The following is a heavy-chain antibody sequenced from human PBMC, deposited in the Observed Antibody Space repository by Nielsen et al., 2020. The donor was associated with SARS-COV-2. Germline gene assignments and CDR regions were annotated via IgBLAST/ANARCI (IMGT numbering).Heavy chain of an antibody. CDR3: ARESMPALRYFDWLPSLDFDY. CDR2: ISSSSSYT. D-gene: IGHD3-9*01. V-gene: IGHV3-11*05. J-gene: IGHJ4*02. Sequence: WIRQPPGKGLEWVSYISSSSSYTNYADSVKGRFTISRDNAKNSLYLQMNSLRAEDTAVYYCARESMPALRYFDWLPSLDFDYWGQGTLVTVSS.